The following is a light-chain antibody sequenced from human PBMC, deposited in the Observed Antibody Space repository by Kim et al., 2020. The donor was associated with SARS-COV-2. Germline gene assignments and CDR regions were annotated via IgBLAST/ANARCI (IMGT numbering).Light chain of an antibody. Sequence: SLPGESPARSCWASKIVSSYLAWYPHTPGQTPRLPIYVAPHRATGTPDRFSGTVSVTEFTLSISTLGPEDFAVYNCQKRRIWPLTLGAGAKMDIK. CDR1: KIVSSY. CDR3: QKRRIWPLT. V-gene: IGKV3-11*01. J-gene: IGKJ3*01. CDR2: VAP.